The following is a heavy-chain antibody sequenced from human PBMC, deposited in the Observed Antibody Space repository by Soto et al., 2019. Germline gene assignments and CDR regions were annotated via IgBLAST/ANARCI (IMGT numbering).Heavy chain of an antibody. V-gene: IGHV3-33*01. CDR1: GFSFSRYG. CDR3: ARTKAVAAKTQYYFDY. J-gene: IGHJ4*02. Sequence: QVQLVESGGGVVQPAGSLRLSCAASGFSFSRYGMHWVRQAPGKGLEWVAGIWYDGSNKYYAESVKGRFTIYRDNSKKTLYLKMNSLRAEDTAVFYCARTKAVAAKTQYYFDYWGQGTLVTVSS. CDR2: IWYDGSNK. D-gene: IGHD6-19*01.